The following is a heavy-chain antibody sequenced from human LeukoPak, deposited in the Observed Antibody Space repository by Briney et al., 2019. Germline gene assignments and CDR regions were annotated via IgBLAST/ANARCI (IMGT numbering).Heavy chain of an antibody. D-gene: IGHD4-17*01. Sequence: ASVKVSCKASGYTFTGYYMHWVRQAPGQGLEWMGWISAYNGNTNYAQKFQGRVTMTTDTSTSTAYMELRSLRSDDTAVYYCARDFSFDDYGDFPGSFDYWGQGTLVTVSS. J-gene: IGHJ4*02. CDR3: ARDFSFDDYGDFPGSFDY. V-gene: IGHV1-18*04. CDR1: GYTFTGYY. CDR2: ISAYNGNT.